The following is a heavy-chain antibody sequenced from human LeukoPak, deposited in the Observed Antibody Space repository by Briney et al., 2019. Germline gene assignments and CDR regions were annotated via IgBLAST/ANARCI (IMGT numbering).Heavy chain of an antibody. V-gene: IGHV1-8*01. CDR3: VRYCSGGSCYSGHNYYDSSGYPPQHAFDI. CDR2: MNPNSGNT. CDR1: GYTFTTYD. Sequence: ASVKVSCKASGYTFTTYDINWVRQATGQGLEWMGWMNPNSGNTGYAQKFQGRVTMTRNTSISTAYMELSSLRSEDTAVYYCVRYCSGGSCYSGHNYYDSSGYPPQHAFDIWGQGTMVTVSS. D-gene: IGHD2-15*01. J-gene: IGHJ3*02.